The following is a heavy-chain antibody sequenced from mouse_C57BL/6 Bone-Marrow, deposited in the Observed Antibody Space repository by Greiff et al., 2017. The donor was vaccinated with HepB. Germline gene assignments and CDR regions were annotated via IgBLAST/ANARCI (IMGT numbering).Heavy chain of an antibody. CDR1: GFTFTDYY. Sequence: EVHLVESGGGLVQPGGSLSLSCAASGFTFTDYYMSWVRQPPGKALEWLGFIRNKANGYTTEYSASVKGRFTISRDNSQSILYLQMNALRAEDSATYYCARSVITTVVAPTFYFDYWGQGTTLTVSS. D-gene: IGHD1-1*01. CDR3: ARSVITTVVAPTFYFDY. V-gene: IGHV7-3*01. J-gene: IGHJ2*01. CDR2: IRNKANGYTT.